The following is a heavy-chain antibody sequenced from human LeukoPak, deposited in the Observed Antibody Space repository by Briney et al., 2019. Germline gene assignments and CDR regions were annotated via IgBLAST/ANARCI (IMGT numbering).Heavy chain of an antibody. CDR2: ISAYNGNT. D-gene: IGHD2-21*01. V-gene: IGHV1-18*01. CDR3: ARGTPGRMIGNDAFDI. CDR1: GYTFTSYG. J-gene: IGHJ3*02. Sequence: ASVKVSCKASGYTFTSYGISWVRQAPGQGLEWMGWISAYNGNTNYAQKLQGRGTMTTDTSTSTAYMELRSLRSDDTAVYYCARGTPGRMIGNDAFDIWGQGTMVIVSS.